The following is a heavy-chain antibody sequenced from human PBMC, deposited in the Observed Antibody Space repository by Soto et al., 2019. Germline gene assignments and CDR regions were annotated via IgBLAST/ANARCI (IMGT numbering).Heavy chain of an antibody. Sequence: VKLVESGGGVVQPGGSLRLSCAASGFTFNIYGMHWVRQAQDKGLEWVALISYDGSNQYYADSVKGRFTISRDNSKNTLFLQMISLRADDTAVYYCAKDQASGQGSFDSWGQGTLVTVSS. V-gene: IGHV3-30*18. CDR3: AKDQASGQGSFDS. CDR1: GFTFNIYG. CDR2: ISYDGSNQ. J-gene: IGHJ4*02.